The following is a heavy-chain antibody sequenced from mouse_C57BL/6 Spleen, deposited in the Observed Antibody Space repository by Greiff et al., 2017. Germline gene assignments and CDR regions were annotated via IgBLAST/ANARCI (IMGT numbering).Heavy chain of an antibody. CDR2: IFPGSGCT. J-gene: IGHJ2*01. CDR3: ARSDYYGSRRHYFDY. CDR1: GYTFTGYW. D-gene: IGHD1-1*01. V-gene: IGHV1-9*01. Sequence: QVQLQQSGAELMKPGASVKLSCKATGYTFTGYWIEWVKQRPGHGLEWIGEIFPGSGCTNYNETFKGKATFTADTSSNTAYMQLSILTTEDSAIYSCARSDYYGSRRHYFDYWGQGTTRTVSS.